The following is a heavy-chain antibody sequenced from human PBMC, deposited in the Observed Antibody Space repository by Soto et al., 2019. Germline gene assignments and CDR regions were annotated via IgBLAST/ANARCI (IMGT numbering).Heavy chain of an antibody. CDR1: GYTFTSYD. Sequence: ASVKVSCKASGYTFTSYDINWVRQATGQGLEWMGWMNPNSGNTGYAQKFQGRVTMTRNTSISTAYMELSSLRSEDTAVYYCARRIIYCSSTSCASLFDYWGQGTLVTVSS. J-gene: IGHJ4*02. CDR3: ARRIIYCSSTSCASLFDY. V-gene: IGHV1-8*01. CDR2: MNPNSGNT. D-gene: IGHD2-2*01.